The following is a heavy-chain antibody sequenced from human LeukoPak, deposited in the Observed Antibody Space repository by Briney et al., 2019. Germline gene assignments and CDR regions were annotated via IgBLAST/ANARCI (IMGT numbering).Heavy chain of an antibody. J-gene: IGHJ4*02. V-gene: IGHV1-2*02. D-gene: IGHD5-18*01. Sequence: ASVKVSCKASGYTFTGYYMHWVRQAPGQGLEWMGWINPNSGGTNYAQKFQGRVTMTRDTSISTAYMELSRLRSDDTAVYYCARGLRGYSYGYRVPGSYWGQGTLVTVSS. CDR2: INPNSGGT. CDR1: GYTFTGYY. CDR3: ARGLRGYSYGYRVPGSY.